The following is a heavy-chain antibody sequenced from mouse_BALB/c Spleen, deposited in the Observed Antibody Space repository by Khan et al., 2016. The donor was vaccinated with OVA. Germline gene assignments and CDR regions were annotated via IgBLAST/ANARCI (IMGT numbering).Heavy chain of an antibody. CDR3: ARMYGGDFDY. V-gene: IGHV3-2*02. D-gene: IGHD1-1*01. J-gene: IGHJ2*01. CDR1: GYSITSDYA. Sequence: EVQLQESGPGLVKPSQSLSLTCTVTGYSITSDYAWNWIRQFPGNKLEWMGYISYSGNTKYHPSLKSRISITRDTSKNQFFLQLNSVTIEDTATYYCARMYGGDFDYWGQGTTVTVSS. CDR2: ISYSGNT.